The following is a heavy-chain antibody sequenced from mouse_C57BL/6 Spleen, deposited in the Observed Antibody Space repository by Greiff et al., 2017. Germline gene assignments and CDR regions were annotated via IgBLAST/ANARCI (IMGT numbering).Heavy chain of an antibody. CDR1: GYTFTSYW. D-gene: IGHD1-1*01. CDR3: AYYGSSYLYYFDY. CDR2: IYPGSGST. V-gene: IGHV1-55*01. Sequence: QVQLQQSGAELVKPGASVKMSCKASGYTFTSYWITWVKQRPGQGLEWIGDIYPGSGSTNYNEKFKSKATLTVDTSSSTAYMQLSSLTSEDSAVYYCAYYGSSYLYYFDYWGQGTTLTVSS. J-gene: IGHJ2*01.